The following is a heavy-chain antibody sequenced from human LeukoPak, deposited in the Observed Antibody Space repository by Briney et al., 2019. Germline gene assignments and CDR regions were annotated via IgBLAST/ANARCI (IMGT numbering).Heavy chain of an antibody. Sequence: GGSLRLSCAASGFTFSSYWMSWVRQAPEKGLEWVANIKQDGSEKYYVDSVKGRFTITRDSAKNTLYLQMNSLRAEDTAVYYCARGTGNYYGYWGQGTLVTVSS. V-gene: IGHV3-7*01. CDR2: IKQDGSEK. D-gene: IGHD3/OR15-3a*01. J-gene: IGHJ4*02. CDR1: GFTFSSYW. CDR3: ARGTGNYYGY.